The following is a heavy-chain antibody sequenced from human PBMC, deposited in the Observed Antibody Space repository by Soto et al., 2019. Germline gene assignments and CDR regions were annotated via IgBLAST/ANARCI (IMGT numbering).Heavy chain of an antibody. Sequence: QVQLVQSGVEVKKAGSSVKVACKAAVGSFSMYTVFWVRQAPGQGLEWMGRIIPMLDIANYAQNFQGRVTFNADKSTDTVYMEMISLRSDDTAIYYCTLGSWSYEVVDIWCQGTLVTVSS. V-gene: IGHV1-69*02. CDR1: VGSFSMYT. D-gene: IGHD6-13*01. CDR2: IIPMLDIA. J-gene: IGHJ3*02. CDR3: TLGSWSYEVVDI.